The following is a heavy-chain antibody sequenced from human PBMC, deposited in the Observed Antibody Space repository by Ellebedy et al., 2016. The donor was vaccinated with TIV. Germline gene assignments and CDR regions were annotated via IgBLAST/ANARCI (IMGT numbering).Heavy chain of an antibody. J-gene: IGHJ4*02. Sequence: SETLSLTXTVSGGSISGYYWSWIRQPPGKGLEWIGYIYHSGSTNYKPSLKSRATITVDTSKNQFSLKLNSVTAADTAVYYCARSCSPSCWECLEYWGQGVLVTVSS. V-gene: IGHV4-59*01. D-gene: IGHD2-2*01. CDR1: GGSISGYY. CDR2: IYHSGST. CDR3: ARSCSPSCWECLEY.